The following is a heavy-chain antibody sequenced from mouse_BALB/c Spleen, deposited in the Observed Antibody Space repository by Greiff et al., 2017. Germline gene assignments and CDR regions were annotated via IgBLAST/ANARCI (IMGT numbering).Heavy chain of an antibody. Sequence: QVQLQQSGAELAKPGASVKMSCKASGYTFTRYWMHWVKQRPGQGLEWIGYINPSTGYTEYNQKFKDKATLTADKSSSTAYMQLSSLTSEDSAVYYCARRNYYFDYWGQGTTLTVSS. CDR1: GYTFTRYW. J-gene: IGHJ2*01. V-gene: IGHV1-7*01. CDR2: INPSTGYT. CDR3: ARRNYYFDY.